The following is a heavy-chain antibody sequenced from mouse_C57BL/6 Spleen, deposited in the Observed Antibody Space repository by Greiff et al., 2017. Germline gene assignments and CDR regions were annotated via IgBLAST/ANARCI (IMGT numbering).Heavy chain of an antibody. CDR2: SRNKANDYTT. CDR3: ARDAADGYYWFAY. D-gene: IGHD2-3*01. CDR1: GFTFSDFY. J-gene: IGHJ3*01. Sequence: EVLLVESGGGLVQSGRSLRLSCATSGFTFSDFYMEWVRQAPGKGLEWIAASRNKANDYTTEYSASVKGRFIVSRDTSPSILYLQMNSLRAEDTAIYYCARDAADGYYWFAYGGQGTLVTVSA. V-gene: IGHV7-1*01.